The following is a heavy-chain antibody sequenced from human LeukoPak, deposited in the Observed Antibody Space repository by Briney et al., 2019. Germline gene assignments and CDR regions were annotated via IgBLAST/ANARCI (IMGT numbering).Heavy chain of an antibody. Sequence: SETLSLTCTVSGGSISSYYWSWIRQPPGKGLEWIGYIYDSGSTNYNPSLKSRVTISVDTSKNQFSLKLSSVTAADTAVYYCARVGGTNYHLLGMDLWGQRTTVTVSS. CDR2: IYDSGST. V-gene: IGHV4-59*01. CDR1: GGSISSYY. J-gene: IGHJ6*02. D-gene: IGHD1-1*01. CDR3: ARVGGTNYHLLGMDL.